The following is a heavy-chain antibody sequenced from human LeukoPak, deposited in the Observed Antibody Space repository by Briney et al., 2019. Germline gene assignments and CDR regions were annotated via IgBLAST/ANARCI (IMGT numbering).Heavy chain of an antibody. CDR1: GFTFSSYW. CDR2: INSDGSRT. D-gene: IGHD6-13*01. Sequence: GGSLRLSCAASGFTFSSYWMHWVRQATGKGLVWVSRINSDGSRTSYADSVKGRFTISRDNAKNTLYLQMNSLRAEDTAVYYCARHIAAAGPGFDYWGQGTLVTVTS. V-gene: IGHV3-74*01. CDR3: ARHIAAAGPGFDY. J-gene: IGHJ4*02.